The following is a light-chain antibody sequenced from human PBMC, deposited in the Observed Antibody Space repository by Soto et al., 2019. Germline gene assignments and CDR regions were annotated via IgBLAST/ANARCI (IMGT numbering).Light chain of an antibody. V-gene: IGKV1-5*01. CDR2: DAS. CDR3: QQYNSYSGT. J-gene: IGKJ1*01. CDR1: QSISSW. Sequence: DIQMTQSPSTLSASVGDRVTITCRASQSISSWLAWYQQKPGKAPKLLIYDASSLESGVPSRLSGSGAGTVFTLTISSQQPDDFATYYIQQYNSYSGTFGQGTKVEIK.